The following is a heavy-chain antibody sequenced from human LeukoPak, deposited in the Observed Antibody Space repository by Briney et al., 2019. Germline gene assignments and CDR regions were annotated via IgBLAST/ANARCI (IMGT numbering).Heavy chain of an antibody. V-gene: IGHV5-51*01. CDR3: ARHPSYTSGWPLDY. CDR2: IYPSDSDT. D-gene: IGHD6-19*01. CDR1: GHSFTNYW. J-gene: IGHJ4*02. Sequence: PGESLKISCKGSGHSFTNYWVAWLRQLPGKGLEWMGLIYPSDSDTRYSPSFQGQVTISADKSIDTAYLQWSSLKASDAAMYYCARHPSYTSGWPLDYWGQGTLVTVSS.